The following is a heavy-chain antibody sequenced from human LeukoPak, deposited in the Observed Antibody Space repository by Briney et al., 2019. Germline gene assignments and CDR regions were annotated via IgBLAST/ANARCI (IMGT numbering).Heavy chain of an antibody. CDR3: AREITMVRGVRTHYYYYMDV. V-gene: IGHV4-61*02. Sequence: SEILSLTCTVSGGSISSSSYYWSWIRQPAGKGLEWIGRIYTSGSTNYNPSLKSRVTMSVDTSKNQFSLKLSSVTAADTAVYYCAREITMVRGVRTHYYYYMDVWGKGTTVTISS. CDR1: GGSISSSSYY. CDR2: IYTSGST. D-gene: IGHD3-10*01. J-gene: IGHJ6*03.